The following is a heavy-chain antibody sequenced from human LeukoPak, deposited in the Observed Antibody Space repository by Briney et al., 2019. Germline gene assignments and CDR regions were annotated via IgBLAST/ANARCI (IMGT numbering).Heavy chain of an antibody. Sequence: ASVKVSCKASGGTFSSYAISWVRQAPGQGLEWMGRIIPILGIANYAQKFQGRVTITADKSTSTAYMELSSLRSEDTAVYYCARGTGIAAAGMGWYFDLWGRGTLVTVSS. CDR1: GGTFSSYA. CDR2: IIPILGIA. CDR3: ARGTGIAAAGMGWYFDL. V-gene: IGHV1-69*04. D-gene: IGHD6-13*01. J-gene: IGHJ2*01.